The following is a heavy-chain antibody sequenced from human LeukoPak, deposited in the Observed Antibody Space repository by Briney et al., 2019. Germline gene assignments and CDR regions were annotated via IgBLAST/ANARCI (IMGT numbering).Heavy chain of an antibody. CDR3: AKAVNPWEYYFDY. CDR1: GFKFSDHY. CDR2: ISGSGGST. D-gene: IGHD1-14*01. J-gene: IGHJ4*02. Sequence: GGSQRLSCAASGFKFSDHYIDWVRQAPGKGLEWVSAISGSGGSTYYADSVKGRFTISRDNSKNTLYLQMNSLRAEDTAVYYCAKAVNPWEYYFDYWGQGTLVTVSS. V-gene: IGHV3-23*01.